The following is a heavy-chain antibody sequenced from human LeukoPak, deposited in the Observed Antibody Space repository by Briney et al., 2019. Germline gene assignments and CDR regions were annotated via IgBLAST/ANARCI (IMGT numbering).Heavy chain of an antibody. CDR3: AKAQSGSYYRNPFDY. CDR2: ISDSGGST. J-gene: IGHJ4*02. V-gene: IGHV3-23*01. Sequence: GGSLRLSCAASGFTFSSYAMSWVRQAPGKGLEWVSTISDSGGSTYYADSVKGRFTISRDNSKNTLYLQMNSLRAEDTAVYYCAKAQSGSYYRNPFDYWGQGTLVTVSS. CDR1: GFTFSSYA. D-gene: IGHD1-26*01.